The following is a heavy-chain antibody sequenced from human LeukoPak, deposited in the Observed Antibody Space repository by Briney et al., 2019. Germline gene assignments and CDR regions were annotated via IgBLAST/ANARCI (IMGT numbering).Heavy chain of an antibody. CDR3: ARALSSLYSSGWSYYFDY. CDR1: GGTFSSYA. J-gene: IGHJ4*02. Sequence: ASVKVSRKASGGTFSSYAISWVRQAPGQGLEWMGGIIPIFGTTNYAQKFQGRVTITADESTSTAYMELSSLRSEDTAVYYCARALSSLYSSGWSYYFDYWGQGTLVTVSS. CDR2: IIPIFGTT. V-gene: IGHV1-69*13. D-gene: IGHD6-19*01.